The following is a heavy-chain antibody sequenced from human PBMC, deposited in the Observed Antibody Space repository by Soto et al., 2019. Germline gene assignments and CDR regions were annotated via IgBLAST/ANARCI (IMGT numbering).Heavy chain of an antibody. CDR2: ISAYNGNT. D-gene: IGHD6-13*01. CDR1: GYTFTSYG. V-gene: IGHV1-18*01. CDR3: ARVVTQQPSRGYYYYGMDV. Sequence: QVQLVQSGAEVKKPGASVKVSCKASGYTFTSYGISWVRQAPGQGLEWMGWISAYNGNTNYAQKRQGRVTMTTDTSTSTAYMELRSLRSDDTAVYYCARVVTQQPSRGYYYYGMDVWGQGTTVTVSS. J-gene: IGHJ6*02.